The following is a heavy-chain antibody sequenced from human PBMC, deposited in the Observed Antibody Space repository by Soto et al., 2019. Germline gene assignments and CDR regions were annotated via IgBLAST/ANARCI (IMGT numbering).Heavy chain of an antibody. CDR3: ARSPPYYDFWSGYYNLGFDY. V-gene: IGHV4-34*01. Sequence: QVQLQQWGAGLLKPSETLSLTCAVYGGSFSGYYWSWIRQPPGKGLEWIGEINHSGSTNDNPSLKGRVTISVDTSKNQCSLKLSYVTAADTAVYYCARSPPYYDFWSGYYNLGFDYWGQGTLVTVSS. CDR1: GGSFSGYY. CDR2: INHSGST. D-gene: IGHD3-3*01. J-gene: IGHJ4*02.